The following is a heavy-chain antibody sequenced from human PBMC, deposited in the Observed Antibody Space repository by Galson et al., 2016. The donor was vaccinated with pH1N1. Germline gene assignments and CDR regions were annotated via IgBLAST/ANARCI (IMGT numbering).Heavy chain of an antibody. CDR3: AHREVMVTNAFDF. CDR2: IYWADDK. D-gene: IGHD5-18*01. J-gene: IGHJ3*01. Sequence: PALVKPTQTLTLTCTFSGFSISSRGMGVGWIRQPPGKALEWLAVIYWADDKRYSPTLKSRLTITKDTPKNHVVLTTTNMDPMDKATYYCAHREVMVTNAFDFWGQGTMVTVSS. CDR1: GFSISSRGMG. V-gene: IGHV2-5*02.